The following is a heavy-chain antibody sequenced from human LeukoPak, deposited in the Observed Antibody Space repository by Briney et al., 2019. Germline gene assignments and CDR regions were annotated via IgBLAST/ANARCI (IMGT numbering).Heavy chain of an antibody. CDR3: ARSSGYMSY. V-gene: IGHV4-38-2*02. D-gene: IGHD3-22*01. J-gene: IGHJ4*02. CDR1: HYSISSNYY. CDR2: IYHSGST. Sequence: NPSETLSLTCTVSHYSISSNYYWGWIRQPPGKGLEWIGSIYHSGSTYYNPSLKSRVTISVDTSKNQFSLKLTSVTAADTAGYYCARSSGYMSYWGQGTLVTVSS.